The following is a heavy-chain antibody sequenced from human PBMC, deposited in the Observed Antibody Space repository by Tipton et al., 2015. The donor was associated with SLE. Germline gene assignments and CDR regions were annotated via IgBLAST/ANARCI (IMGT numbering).Heavy chain of an antibody. J-gene: IGHJ3*02. CDR3: AGQRDLDAFDI. Sequence: TLSLTCTVSGASFSGYYWSWIRQPPGKGLEWIGYLSDIGRTNYKSPLRSRVTISVDTSGNLLSLKVTSVTAADTAVYYCAGQRDLDAFDIWGQGTMVIVSS. CDR2: LSDIGRT. CDR1: GASFSGYY. V-gene: IGHV4-59*08.